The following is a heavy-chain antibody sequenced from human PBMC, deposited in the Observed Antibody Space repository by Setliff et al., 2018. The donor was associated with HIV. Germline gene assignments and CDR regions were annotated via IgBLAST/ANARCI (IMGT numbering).Heavy chain of an antibody. CDR2: TKYDGSES. V-gene: IGHV3-7*03. D-gene: IGHD4-17*01. CDR1: GLTFNRYW. Sequence: GGSLRLSCVASGLTFNRYWMSWVRQVPGKGLEWVSNTKYDGSESYYVDSVKGRFSASTDNAKNSLFLQMNSLKAEDTAVYYCTRDAEPYGDYGNLKYFDLWGRGTLVTVSS. CDR3: TRDAEPYGDYGNLKYFDL. J-gene: IGHJ2*01.